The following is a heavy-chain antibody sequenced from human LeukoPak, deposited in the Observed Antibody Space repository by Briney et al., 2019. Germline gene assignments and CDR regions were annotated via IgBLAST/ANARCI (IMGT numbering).Heavy chain of an antibody. Sequence: PGGSLRLSCAASGFTFSSYSMSWVRQAPGKGLEWVANIKQDGSEKYYVDSVKGRFTISRDNAKNSLYLQMNSLRAEDTAVYYCAREADSSGWYNLMESSAFDYWGQGTLVTVSS. J-gene: IGHJ4*02. CDR3: AREADSSGWYNLMESSAFDY. V-gene: IGHV3-7*01. CDR2: IKQDGSEK. CDR1: GFTFSSYS. D-gene: IGHD6-19*01.